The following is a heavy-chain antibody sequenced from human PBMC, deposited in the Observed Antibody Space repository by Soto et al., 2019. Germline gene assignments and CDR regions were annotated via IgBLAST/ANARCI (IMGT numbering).Heavy chain of an antibody. CDR2: ISAYNGNT. CDR1: GYTFTSYG. J-gene: IGHJ6*03. D-gene: IGHD3-3*01. CDR3: ARSVGVTIFGVVIYYYYMDV. V-gene: IGHV1-18*01. Sequence: ASVKVSCKASGYTFTSYGISWVRQAPGQGLEWMGWISAYNGNTNYAQKLQGRVTMTTDTSTSTAYMELRSLRSDDTAVYYCARSVGVTIFGVVIYYYYMDVWGKGTTVTVSS.